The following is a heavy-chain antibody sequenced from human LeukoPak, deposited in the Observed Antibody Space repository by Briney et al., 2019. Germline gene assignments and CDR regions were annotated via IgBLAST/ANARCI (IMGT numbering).Heavy chain of an antibody. CDR1: GGSFSGYY. D-gene: IGHD6-6*01. CDR3: ANGYSSSFDY. J-gene: IGHJ4*02. V-gene: IGHV4-34*01. Sequence: SETLSLTCAVYGGSFSGYYRSWIRQPPGKGLEWIGEINHSGSTNYNPSLKSRVTISVDTSKNQFSLKLSSVTAADTAVYYCANGYSSSFDYWGQGTLVTVSS. CDR2: INHSGST.